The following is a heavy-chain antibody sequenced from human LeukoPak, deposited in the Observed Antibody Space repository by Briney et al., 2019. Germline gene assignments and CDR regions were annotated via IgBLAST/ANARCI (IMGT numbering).Heavy chain of an antibody. J-gene: IGHJ3*02. CDR2: IIPILGIA. CDR3: ADLRVGATGGHAFDI. V-gene: IGHV1-69*04. D-gene: IGHD1-26*01. CDR1: GGTFSSYA. Sequence: SVKVSCKASGGTFSSYAISWVRQAPGQGLEWMGRIIPILGIANYAQKFQGRVTITADKSTSTAYMELSSLRSEDTAVYYCADLRVGATGGHAFDIWGQGTMVTVSS.